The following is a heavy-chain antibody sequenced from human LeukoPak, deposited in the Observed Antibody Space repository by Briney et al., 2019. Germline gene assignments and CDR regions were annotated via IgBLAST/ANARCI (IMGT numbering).Heavy chain of an antibody. D-gene: IGHD2-2*01. V-gene: IGHV3-7*01. CDR3: ARDDCSSISCYHNWFDP. J-gene: IGHJ5*02. Sequence: PGGSLRLSCAASGFTFSSYWMSWVRQAPGKGQEWVAHIKQDGSEKYYVDSVKGRFTISRDNAKNSLYLQMNSLRAEDTAVYYCARDDCSSISCYHNWFDPWGQGTLVTVSS. CDR1: GFTFSSYW. CDR2: IKQDGSEK.